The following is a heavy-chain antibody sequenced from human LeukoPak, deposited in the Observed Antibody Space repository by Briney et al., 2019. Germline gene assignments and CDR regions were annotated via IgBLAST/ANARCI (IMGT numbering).Heavy chain of an antibody. J-gene: IGHJ4*02. CDR3: ARVVPPTDYGSGSYFWDPYYFDY. Sequence: GGSLRLSCAASGFTFSSYGMSWVRQAPGKGLEWVSAISGSGGSTYYADSVKGRFTISRDNSKDTLYLQMNSLRAEDTAVYYCARVVPPTDYGSGSYFWDPYYFDYWGQGTLVTVSS. CDR1: GFTFSSYG. V-gene: IGHV3-23*01. CDR2: ISGSGGST. D-gene: IGHD3-10*01.